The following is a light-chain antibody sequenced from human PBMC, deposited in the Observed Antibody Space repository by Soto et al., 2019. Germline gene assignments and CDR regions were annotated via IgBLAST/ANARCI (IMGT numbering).Light chain of an antibody. CDR3: QQRSIWPWT. CDR1: QSVSNF. J-gene: IGKJ1*01. Sequence: VVLTQSTATLSLSPWERATLCWRASQSVSNFLAWYQQKPGQAPRLLIYDTSDRATGLPARFSGSGSGTDFTLTISSLEPEDFAVFYCQQRSIWPWTFGQGTKVDI. CDR2: DTS. V-gene: IGKV3-11*01.